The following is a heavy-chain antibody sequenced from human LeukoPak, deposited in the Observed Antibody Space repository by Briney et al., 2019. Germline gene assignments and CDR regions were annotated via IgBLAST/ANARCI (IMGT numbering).Heavy chain of an antibody. CDR2: FHHEYGET. J-gene: IGHJ4*02. CDR1: GDTLQVQY. CDR3: AYDSKCAFTTPFVY. Sequence: ASVQASCKVSGDTLQVQYVHWVRQAPGNGVGCGGGFHHEYGETVYTQGVQGRVTMTEDTSTDTAYMEMSRLRSEDTAVCFCAYDSKCAFTTPFVYWGQGTLVTVSS. D-gene: IGHD1-1*01. V-gene: IGHV1-24*01.